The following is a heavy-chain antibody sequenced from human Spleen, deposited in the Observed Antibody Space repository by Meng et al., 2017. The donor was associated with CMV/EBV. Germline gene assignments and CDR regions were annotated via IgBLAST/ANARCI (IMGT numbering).Heavy chain of an antibody. CDR3: GRSNMELDVIDH. J-gene: IGHJ4*02. Sequence: SETLSLTCTVSGGSVSSGSYYWSWIRQPPGKGLEWIGYIYYSGSTNYNPSLKSRVTISVDTSKNQFSLRLTSVTAADTAVYYCGRSNMELDVIDHWGQGTLVTVSS. CDR1: GGSVSSGSYY. CDR2: IYYSGST. V-gene: IGHV4-61*01. D-gene: IGHD2/OR15-2a*01.